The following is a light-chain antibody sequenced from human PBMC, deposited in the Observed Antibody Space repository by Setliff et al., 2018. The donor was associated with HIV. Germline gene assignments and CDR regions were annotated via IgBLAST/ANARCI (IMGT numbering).Light chain of an antibody. CDR1: SSDVGGYSY. Sequence: QSALTQPASVSGSPGQSITISCTGTSSDVGGYSYVSWYQQHPGKAPKLIIYEVRNRPSGVSNRFSGSKSGNTASLTISGLQAEDEAGYYCSSYAITNTLPFGTGTKVTVL. V-gene: IGLV2-14*01. CDR3: SSYAITNTLP. CDR2: EVR. J-gene: IGLJ1*01.